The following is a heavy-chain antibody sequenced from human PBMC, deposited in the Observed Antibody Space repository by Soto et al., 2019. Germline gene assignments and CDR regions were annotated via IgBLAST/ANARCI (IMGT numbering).Heavy chain of an antibody. D-gene: IGHD3-10*01. CDR3: ANYGSGSYSRGLDY. Sequence: GGSLRLSCAASGFTFSSYAMSWVRQAPGKGLEWVSAISGSGGSTYYADSVKGRFTISRDNSKNTLYLQMNSLRAEDTAVYYCANYGSGSYSRGLDYWGQGTLVTVSS. CDR2: ISGSGGST. J-gene: IGHJ4*02. CDR1: GFTFSSYA. V-gene: IGHV3-23*01.